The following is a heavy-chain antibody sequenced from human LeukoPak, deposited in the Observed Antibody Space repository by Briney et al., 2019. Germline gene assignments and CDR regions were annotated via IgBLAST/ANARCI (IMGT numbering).Heavy chain of an antibody. V-gene: IGHV4-34*01. J-gene: IGHJ4*02. CDR1: GGSFSGYY. CDR2: INHSGST. CDR3: ASGIVGAAH. D-gene: IGHD1-26*01. Sequence: SETLSLTCAVYGGSFSGYYWSWIRQPPGKGLEWIGEINHSGSTNYNPSLKSRVTISVDTSKNQFSLKLSSVTAADTAVYYCASGIVGAAHWGQGTLVTVSS.